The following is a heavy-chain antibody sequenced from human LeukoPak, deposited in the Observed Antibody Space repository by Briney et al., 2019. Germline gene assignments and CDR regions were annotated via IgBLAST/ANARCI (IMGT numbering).Heavy chain of an antibody. V-gene: IGHV1-46*01. Sequence: ASVKVSFKASGYTFTSYYMHWVRQAPGQGLEWMGIINPSGGTTSYAQKFQGRVTMTRETSTNTVYMELSSLKSEDTAAYYCARGMLGSYDSSGYYALGVWGQGTKVTVSS. CDR1: GYTFTSYY. J-gene: IGHJ3*01. CDR2: INPSGGTT. D-gene: IGHD3-22*01. CDR3: ARGMLGSYDSSGYYALGV.